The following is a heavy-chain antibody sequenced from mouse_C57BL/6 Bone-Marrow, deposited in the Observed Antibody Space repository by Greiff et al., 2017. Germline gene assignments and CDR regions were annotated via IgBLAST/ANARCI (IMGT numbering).Heavy chain of an antibody. V-gene: IGHV1-82*01. CDR3: ARGRDLDFDY. J-gene: IGHJ2*01. Sequence: VQLQQYGPELVKPGASVKISCKASGYAFSSSWMNWAKQRPGKGLEWIGRIYPGDGDTNYNGKFKGKATLTADKSSSTAYMQLSSLTSEDAAVYFCARGRDLDFDYWGQGTTLTVSS. CDR1: GYAFSSSW. CDR2: IYPGDGDT.